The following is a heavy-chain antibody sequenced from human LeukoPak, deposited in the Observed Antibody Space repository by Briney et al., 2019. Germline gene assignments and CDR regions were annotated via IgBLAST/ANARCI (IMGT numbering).Heavy chain of an antibody. CDR2: INPYSGAI. D-gene: IGHD2-2*01. J-gene: IGHJ4*02. CDR1: GFTFTDEY. V-gene: IGHV1-2*02. CDR3: ARDPKSQLLLDY. Sequence: ASLKVPCKSSGFTFTDEYIHWVRQAPGQGLEWMGWINPYSGAINYAQKFQGRVTLTRDTSITTAYMELSRLTSGDTAVYYCARDPKSQLLLDYWGQGTLVTVSS.